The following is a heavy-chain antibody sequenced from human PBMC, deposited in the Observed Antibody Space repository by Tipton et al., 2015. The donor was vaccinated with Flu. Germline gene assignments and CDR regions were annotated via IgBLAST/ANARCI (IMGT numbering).Heavy chain of an antibody. CDR1: GGSVSSGSYY. J-gene: IGHJ2*01. V-gene: IGHV4-61*01. D-gene: IGHD3-22*01. CDR3: ARVRGENHYYDYWYFDL. Sequence: TLSLTCTVSGGSVSSGSYYWSWIRQPPGKGLEWIGYIYYSGSTNYNPSLKSRVTISVDTSKNQFSLKLSSVTAADTAVYYCARVRGENHYYDYWYFDLWARGTLVTVSS. CDR2: IYYSGST.